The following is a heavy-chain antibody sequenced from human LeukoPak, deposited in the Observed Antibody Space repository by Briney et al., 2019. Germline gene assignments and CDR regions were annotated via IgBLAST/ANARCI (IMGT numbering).Heavy chain of an antibody. D-gene: IGHD4-17*01. CDR1: GYTFTGYY. CDR3: ARDRTTTVTNFDY. Sequence: ASVKVSRKASGYTFTGYYMHWVRQAPGQGLEWMGWINPNSGGTNYAQKFQGRVTMTRDTSISTAYMELSRLRSDDTAVYYCARDRTTTVTNFDYWGQGTLVTVSS. CDR2: INPNSGGT. V-gene: IGHV1-2*02. J-gene: IGHJ4*02.